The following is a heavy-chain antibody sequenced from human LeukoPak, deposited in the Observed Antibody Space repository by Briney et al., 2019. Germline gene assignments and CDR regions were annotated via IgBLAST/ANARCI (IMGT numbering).Heavy chain of an antibody. V-gene: IGHV3-48*03. CDR3: AKDLAGCSDS. D-gene: IGHD2-8*01. J-gene: IGHJ4*02. Sequence: GGSLRLSCAASGFTFSSYEMNWVRQAPGKGLECVSYISSSGSTIFYADSVKGRFTISRDNSKNTLYLQMNSLRGEDTALYLCAKDLAGCSDSWGQGTLVTVSS. CDR2: ISSSGSTI. CDR1: GFTFSSYE.